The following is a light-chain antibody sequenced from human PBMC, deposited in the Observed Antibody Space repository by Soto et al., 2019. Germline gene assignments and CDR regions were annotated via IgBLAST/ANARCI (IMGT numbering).Light chain of an antibody. Sequence: QSVLTQPPSASGTPGQRVTISCSGSSSNIGSEYVFWFQQVPGTSPKLLIYRNNQRPSGVADRFSGSKSGTSASLAISGLRSEDEADYYCASWDDSRSGVVFGGGTKLTVL. V-gene: IGLV1-47*01. CDR3: ASWDDSRSGVV. CDR2: RNN. J-gene: IGLJ2*01. CDR1: SSNIGSEY.